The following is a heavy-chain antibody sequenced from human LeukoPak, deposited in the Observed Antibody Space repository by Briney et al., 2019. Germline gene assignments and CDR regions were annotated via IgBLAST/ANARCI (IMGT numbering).Heavy chain of an antibody. V-gene: IGHV1-2*02. Sequence: ASVKVSCKASGYTFTGYYMHWVRRAPGQGLEWMGWINPNSGGTNYAQKFQGRVTMTRDTSISTAYMELSRLRSDDTAVYYCARDRCGGGSCYSGYWGQGTLVTVSS. CDR3: ARDRCGGGSCYSGY. CDR2: INPNSGGT. D-gene: IGHD2-15*01. J-gene: IGHJ4*02. CDR1: GYTFTGYY.